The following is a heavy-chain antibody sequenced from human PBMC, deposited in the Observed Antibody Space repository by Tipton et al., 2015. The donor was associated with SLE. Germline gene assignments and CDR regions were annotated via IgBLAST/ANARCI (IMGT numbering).Heavy chain of an antibody. CDR3: AGDLDYYDSSGYPL. V-gene: IGHV4-59*01. J-gene: IGHJ4*02. D-gene: IGHD3-22*01. CDR2: IYYSGST. Sequence: TLSLTCTVSGGSISSYYWSWIRQPPGKGLEWIGYIYYSGSTNYNPSLKSRVTISVDTSKNQFSLKLSSVTTADTAVYYCAGDLDYYDSSGYPLWGQGTLVTVSS. CDR1: GGSISSYY.